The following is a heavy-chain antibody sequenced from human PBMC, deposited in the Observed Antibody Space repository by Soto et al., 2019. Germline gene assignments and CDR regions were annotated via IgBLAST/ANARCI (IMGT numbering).Heavy chain of an antibody. Sequence: TLSHDCVISGDSVSSNSAAWNWIRQSPSRGLEWLGRTYYRSKWNNDYALSVKRRITINPDTPKNHVSLHLYSVTPEDTAVYNCAGITSFRGMDVWGQGIPVTVSS. J-gene: IGHJ6*02. CDR3: AGITSFRGMDV. D-gene: IGHD3-10*01. CDR2: TYYRSKWNN. V-gene: IGHV6-1*01. CDR1: GDSVSSNSAA.